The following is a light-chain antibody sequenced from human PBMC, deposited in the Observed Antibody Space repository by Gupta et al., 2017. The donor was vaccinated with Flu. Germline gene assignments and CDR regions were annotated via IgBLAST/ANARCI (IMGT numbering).Light chain of an antibody. CDR2: GAS. Sequence: ERATLSCRASQSVSSSYLAWYQQKPGQALRLLIYGASSRATGIPDRFSGSGSGTDFTLTISRLEPEDFAVYFCQQYGSSPLTFGGGTKVEIK. V-gene: IGKV3-20*01. CDR1: QSVSSSY. CDR3: QQYGSSPLT. J-gene: IGKJ4*01.